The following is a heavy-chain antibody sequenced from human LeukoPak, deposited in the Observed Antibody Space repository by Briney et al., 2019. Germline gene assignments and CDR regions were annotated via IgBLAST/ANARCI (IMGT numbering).Heavy chain of an antibody. Sequence: PSETLSLTCAVYGGSFSGYYWSWIRQPPGKGLEWIGEINHSGSTNYNPSLKSRVTISVDTSKNQFSLELRSVTAADTAVYYCARGVGYCSSTSCYPHYYYGMDVWGQGTTVTVSS. D-gene: IGHD2-2*01. CDR2: INHSGST. CDR3: ARGVGYCSSTSCYPHYYYGMDV. V-gene: IGHV4-34*01. CDR1: GGSFSGYY. J-gene: IGHJ6*02.